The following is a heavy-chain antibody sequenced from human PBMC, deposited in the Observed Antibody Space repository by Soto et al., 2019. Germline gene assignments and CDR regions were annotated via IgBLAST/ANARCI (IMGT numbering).Heavy chain of an antibody. D-gene: IGHD3-22*01. CDR1: GFSFSSYG. CDR2: IWYDGSNE. Sequence: QVQLVESGGGVVQPGKSLRLSCAASGFSFSSYGMHWVRQAPGKGLVWVAVIWYDGSNEDYADSVKGRFAISRDNSKNTLYLQMNSLRADATAVYYCARERDYYDNSGYALDIWGQWTVVTVSS. J-gene: IGHJ3*02. V-gene: IGHV3-33*01. CDR3: ARERDYYDNSGYALDI.